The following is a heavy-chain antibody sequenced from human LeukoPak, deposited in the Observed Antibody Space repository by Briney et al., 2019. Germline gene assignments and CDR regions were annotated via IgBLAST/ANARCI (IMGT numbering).Heavy chain of an antibody. CDR1: GFTFSNAW. CDR3: ATENTIFGVDNDF. D-gene: IGHD3-3*01. V-gene: IGHV3-23*01. J-gene: IGHJ4*02. CDR2: ISGSGGST. Sequence: GGSLRLSCAASGFTFSNAWMSWVRQAPGKGLEWVSAISGSGGSTYYADSVKGRFTISRDNSKNTLYLQMNSLRAEDTAVYYCATENTIFGVDNDFWGQGTLVTVSS.